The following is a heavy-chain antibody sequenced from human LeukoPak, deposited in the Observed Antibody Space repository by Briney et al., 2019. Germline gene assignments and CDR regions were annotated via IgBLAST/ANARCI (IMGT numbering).Heavy chain of an antibody. CDR1: RGSISSRRDY. D-gene: IGHD1-26*01. CDR3: ARQRAGGTWAFDY. Sequence: PSETLSLTCTVSRGSISSRRDYWWAWIRQPPGQGLEWIGSVYHSGSTYSNPSLKSRLTISVDTSKDQFSLNLTSVTAADTAVYYYARQRAGGTWAFDYWGQGTLLTVSS. J-gene: IGHJ4*02. CDR2: VYHSGST. V-gene: IGHV4-39*01.